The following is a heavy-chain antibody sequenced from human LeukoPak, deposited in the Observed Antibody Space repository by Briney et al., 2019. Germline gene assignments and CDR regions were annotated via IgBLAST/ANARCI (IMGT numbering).Heavy chain of an antibody. CDR2: ITGSGDTT. CDR3: ANRRCTSSSCYLEY. Sequence: GGSLRLSCAASGFTFSNYAMSWVRQAPGKGLEWVSAITGSGDTTYYAHPVKGRFTVSRDNSKNTVYLQMNSLRAEDTAIYYCANRRCTSSSCYLEYWGQGTLVTVSS. V-gene: IGHV3-23*01. J-gene: IGHJ4*02. CDR1: GFTFSNYA. D-gene: IGHD2-2*01.